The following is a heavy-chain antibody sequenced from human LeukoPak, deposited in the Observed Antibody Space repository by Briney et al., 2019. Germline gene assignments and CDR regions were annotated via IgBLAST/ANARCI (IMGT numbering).Heavy chain of an antibody. CDR2: ISSSSSYI. CDR1: GFTFSSYT. D-gene: IGHD4-17*01. J-gene: IGHJ3*02. CDR3: ARDFFITALDYGDYPSLGDAFDI. Sequence: PGGSLRLSCVASGFTFSSYTMNWVRQAPGRGLEWVSSISSSSSYIYYADSVKGRFTISRDNAKNSLYLQMNSLRAEDTAVYYCARDFFITALDYGDYPSLGDAFDIWGQGTMVTVSS. V-gene: IGHV3-21*01.